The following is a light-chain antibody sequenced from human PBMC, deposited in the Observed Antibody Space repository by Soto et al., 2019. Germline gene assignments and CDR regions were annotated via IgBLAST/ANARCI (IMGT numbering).Light chain of an antibody. CDR2: EVD. V-gene: IGLV2-8*01. Sequence: QSALTQPPSASGSPGQSVTISCTGTSSDIGGYNYVSWYQQHPGKAPKLMIYEVDKRPSGVPDRFSGSKSGNTASLTVSGLQAEDESDYYCSSRAGSNVVFGGGTKLTVL. CDR3: SSRAGSNVV. CDR1: SSDIGGYNY. J-gene: IGLJ2*01.